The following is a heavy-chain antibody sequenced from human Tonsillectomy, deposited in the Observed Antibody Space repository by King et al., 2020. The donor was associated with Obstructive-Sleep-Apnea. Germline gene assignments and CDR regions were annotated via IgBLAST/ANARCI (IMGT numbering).Heavy chain of an antibody. V-gene: IGHV3-30-3*01. D-gene: IGHD6-6*01. CDR2: ISYDGSNK. Sequence: VQLVESGGGVVQPGRSLRLSCAASGFTFSHYSMHWVRQAPGKGLVWVAVISYDGSNKYYADSVKGRFTISRENFNNTLYLQMNSLKVEDTAVYYCARVYVSTSSGGHPDYWGQGTLVTVSS. J-gene: IGHJ4*02. CDR3: ARVYVSTSSGGHPDY. CDR1: GFTFSHYS.